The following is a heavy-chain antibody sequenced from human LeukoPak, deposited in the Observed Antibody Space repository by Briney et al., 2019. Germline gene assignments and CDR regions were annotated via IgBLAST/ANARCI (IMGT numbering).Heavy chain of an antibody. CDR3: ARHPEVLDDAFDI. CDR1: GGSFSGYY. CDR2: INHRGSA. Sequence: PSETLSLTCAVYGGSFSGYYWNWIHQPPGKGLEWIGEINHRGSANYNPSLKSRVTISVDTSKNQFSLKLSSLTAADTAVYYCARHPEVLDDAFDIWGQGTMVSVSS. D-gene: IGHD3-10*01. V-gene: IGHV4-34*01. J-gene: IGHJ3*02.